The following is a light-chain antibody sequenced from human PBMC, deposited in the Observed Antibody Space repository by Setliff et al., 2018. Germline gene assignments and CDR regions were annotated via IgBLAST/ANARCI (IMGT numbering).Light chain of an antibody. J-gene: IGLJ1*01. Sequence: QSALTQPASVSGSPGQSITISCTGSNSDVGGYNYVSWYQQYPGKAPKLMIYEVSDRPSGVSNRFSGFKSGNTASLTISGLQAEDEADYYCNSYTSSRTYVFGTGTKVTVL. CDR3: NSYTSSRTYV. CDR1: NSDVGGYNY. V-gene: IGLV2-14*01. CDR2: EVS.